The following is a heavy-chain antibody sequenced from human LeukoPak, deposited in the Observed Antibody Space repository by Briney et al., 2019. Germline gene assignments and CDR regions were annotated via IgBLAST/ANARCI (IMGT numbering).Heavy chain of an antibody. J-gene: IGHJ4*02. CDR3: ARSPGYSSGFDY. D-gene: IGHD6-19*01. Sequence: ASVKVSCKASGYTFTSYAMHWVRQAPGQRLEWMGWINAGNGNTKYSQKFQGRVTITRDTSASTACMELSSLRSEDTAVYYCARSPGYSSGFDYWGQGTLVTVSS. V-gene: IGHV1-3*01. CDR1: GYTFTSYA. CDR2: INAGNGNT.